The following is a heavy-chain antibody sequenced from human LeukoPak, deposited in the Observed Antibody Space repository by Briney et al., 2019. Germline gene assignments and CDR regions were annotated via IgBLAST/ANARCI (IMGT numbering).Heavy chain of an antibody. V-gene: IGHV3-21*04. CDR2: ISSSSSYI. CDR1: GFTFSSYS. CDR3: AKDRLGVMMYFDF. J-gene: IGHJ4*02. D-gene: IGHD3-16*01. Sequence: GGSLRLSCAASGFTFSSYSMNWVRQAPGKGLEWVSSISSSSSYIYYADSVKGRFTISRDNAKNSLYLQVNSLRVEDTAVYYCAKDRLGVMMYFDFWGQGTLVTVSS.